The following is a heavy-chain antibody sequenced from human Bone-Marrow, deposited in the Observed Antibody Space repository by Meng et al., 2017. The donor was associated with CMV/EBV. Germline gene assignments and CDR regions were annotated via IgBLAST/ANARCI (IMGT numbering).Heavy chain of an antibody. CDR2: IYSGGSST. CDR3: ARDSAELRFLEWLSLYLDY. V-gene: IGHV3-23*03. J-gene: IGHJ4*02. D-gene: IGHD3-3*01. CDR1: GFTFSSYA. Sequence: GESLKISCAASGFTFSSYAMSWVRQAPGKGLEWVSVIYSGGSSTYYADSVKGRFTISRDNAKNSLYLQMNSLRAEDTAVYYCARDSAELRFLEWLSLYLDYWGQGTLVTVSS.